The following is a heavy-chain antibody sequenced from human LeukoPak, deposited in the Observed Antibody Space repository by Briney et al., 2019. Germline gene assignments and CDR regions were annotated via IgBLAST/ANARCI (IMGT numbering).Heavy chain of an antibody. D-gene: IGHD2-15*01. CDR1: GYTFSSYS. V-gene: IGHV3-21*01. CDR3: ARDRCSGGSCSSGFDY. J-gene: IGHJ4*02. CDR2: IISRSSYI. Sequence: GGSLRLSCAASGYTFSSYSINWVRQTPGKGLEWVSSIISRSSYIYYVASLKGRFTIYRDNAKNTLYLQRNSLRAEDTAVYYCARDRCSGGSCSSGFDYWGQGTLVTVSS.